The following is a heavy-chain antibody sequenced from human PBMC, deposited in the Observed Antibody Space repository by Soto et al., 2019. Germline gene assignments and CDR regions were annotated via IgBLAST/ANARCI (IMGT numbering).Heavy chain of an antibody. CDR3: AKGVHSGGYNGVDY. D-gene: IGHD1-26*01. Sequence: EVQLVESGGVVVQPGGSLRLSCAVSGFTFDDYAMHWVRQAPGKGLEWVSLISWDGGSTYYADSVKGRFTISRDNSKNSLYLQMNSLRAEDTALYYCAKGVHSGGYNGVDYWGQGTLVTVSS. CDR1: GFTFDDYA. CDR2: ISWDGGST. J-gene: IGHJ4*02. V-gene: IGHV3-43D*04.